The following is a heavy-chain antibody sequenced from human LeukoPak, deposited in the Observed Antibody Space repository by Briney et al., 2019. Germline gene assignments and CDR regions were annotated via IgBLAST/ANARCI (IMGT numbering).Heavy chain of an antibody. D-gene: IGHD3-10*01. CDR3: ARVWWARFGELSPDYFDY. Sequence: SETLSLTCTVSGGSISSSSYYWGWIRQPPGKGLEWIGSIYYSGSTYYNPSLKSRVTISVDTSKNQFSLKLSSVTAADTAVYYCARVWWARFGELSPDYFDYWGQGTLVTVSS. J-gene: IGHJ4*02. V-gene: IGHV4-39*07. CDR2: IYYSGST. CDR1: GGSISSSSYY.